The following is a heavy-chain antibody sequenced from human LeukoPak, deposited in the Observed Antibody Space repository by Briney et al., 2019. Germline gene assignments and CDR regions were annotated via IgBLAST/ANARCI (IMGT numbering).Heavy chain of an antibody. CDR3: ARVPTVTFFDY. V-gene: IGHV4-38-2*02. Sequence: PSETLPLTCTVSGYSISSGYYWGWIRQPPGKGLEWIGSIYYSRSTYYNPSLKSRVTISVDASKNQFSLKLSSVTAADTAVYYCARVPTVTFFDYWGQGSLVTVSS. CDR1: GYSISSGYY. CDR2: IYYSRST. D-gene: IGHD4-17*01. J-gene: IGHJ4*02.